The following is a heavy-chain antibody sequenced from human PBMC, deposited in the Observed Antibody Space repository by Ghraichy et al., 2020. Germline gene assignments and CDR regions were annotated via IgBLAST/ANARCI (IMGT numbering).Heavy chain of an antibody. V-gene: IGHV3-30*18. D-gene: IGHD3-16*02. Sequence: GGSLRLSCAASGFTFSSYGMHWVRQAPGKGLEWVAVISYDGSNKYYADSVKGRFTISRDNSKNTLYLQMNSLRAEDTAVYYCAKLPGVWGSYRYGNRDYWGQGTLVTVSS. CDR2: ISYDGSNK. CDR1: GFTFSSYG. CDR3: AKLPGVWGSYRYGNRDY. J-gene: IGHJ4*02.